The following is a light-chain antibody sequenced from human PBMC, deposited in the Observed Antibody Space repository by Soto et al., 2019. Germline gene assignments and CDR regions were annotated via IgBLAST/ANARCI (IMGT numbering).Light chain of an antibody. J-gene: IGLJ1*01. CDR2: DVS. CDR1: SSDVGGYNY. Sequence: QSALTQPASVSGSPGQSISISCTGTSSDVGGYNYVSWYQHQPGKAPKLVIFDVSGRPSGISNRFSGSKSGNTASLTISGLRPEDEADYYSSSYTDFNLYVFGTGTKVTVL. V-gene: IGLV2-14*03. CDR3: SSYTDFNLYV.